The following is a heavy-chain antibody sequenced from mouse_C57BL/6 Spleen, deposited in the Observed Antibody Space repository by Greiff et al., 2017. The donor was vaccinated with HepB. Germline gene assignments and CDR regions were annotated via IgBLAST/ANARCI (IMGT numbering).Heavy chain of an antibody. CDR1: GYAFTNYL. V-gene: IGHV1-54*01. CDR3: ARRVLYYGSSYGDY. J-gene: IGHJ2*01. D-gene: IGHD1-1*01. Sequence: VQLKESGAELVRPGTSVKVSCKASGYAFTNYLIEWVKQRPGQGLEWIGVINPGSGGTNYNEKFKGKATLTADKSSSTAYMQLSSLTSEDSAVYFCARRVLYYGSSYGDYWGQGTTRTVSS. CDR2: INPGSGGT.